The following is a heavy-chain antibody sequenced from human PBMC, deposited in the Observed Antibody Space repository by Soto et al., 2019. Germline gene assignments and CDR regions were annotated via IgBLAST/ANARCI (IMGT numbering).Heavy chain of an antibody. D-gene: IGHD3-3*01. Sequence: SETLSLTCTVSGGSISSSTYYWGWMRQPPGKGLEWIASFFIGGNTYYNPSLKSRVTISLDTSKNQFSLKLRSVTAADTAVYYCARYYDFWSGYCDWGQGTLVTVSS. CDR3: ARYYDFWSGYCD. CDR2: FFIGGNT. J-gene: IGHJ4*02. CDR1: GGSISSSTYY. V-gene: IGHV4-39*07.